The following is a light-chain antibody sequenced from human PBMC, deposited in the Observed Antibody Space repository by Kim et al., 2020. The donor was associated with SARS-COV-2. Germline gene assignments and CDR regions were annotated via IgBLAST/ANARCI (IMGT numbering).Light chain of an antibody. J-gene: IGKJ1*01. CDR3: QQSYSTPWT. V-gene: IGKV1-39*01. Sequence: DIQMTQSPSSLSASVGDRVTITCRASQSISSYLNWYRQIPGKAPKLLIYAASSLQSGVPSRFSGSGSGTDFTLTISSLQPEDFATYYCQQSYSTPWTFGQGTKVDIK. CDR1: QSISSY. CDR2: AAS.